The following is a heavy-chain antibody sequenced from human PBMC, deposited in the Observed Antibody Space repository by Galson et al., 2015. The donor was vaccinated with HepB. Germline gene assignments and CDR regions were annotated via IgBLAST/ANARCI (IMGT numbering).Heavy chain of an antibody. V-gene: IGHV1-69*13. J-gene: IGHJ2*01. Sequence: SVKVSCKASGGTFSSYAISWVRQAPGQGLEWMGGIIPIFGTANYAQKFQGRVTITADESTSTAYMELSSLRSEDTAVYYCARPYYGSGSYVAWTYWYFDLWGRGTLVTVSS. D-gene: IGHD3-10*01. CDR2: IIPIFGTA. CDR1: GGTFSSYA. CDR3: ARPYYGSGSYVAWTYWYFDL.